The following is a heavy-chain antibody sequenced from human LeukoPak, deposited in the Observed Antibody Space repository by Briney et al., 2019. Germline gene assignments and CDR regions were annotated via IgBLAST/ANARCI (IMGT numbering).Heavy chain of an antibody. D-gene: IGHD3-22*01. J-gene: IGHJ3*02. V-gene: IGHV1-8*03. Sequence: ASVKVSCKASGYSFTSYDINWVRQATGQGLEWMGGMNPNGVNTGYAQNFQGRVTITRNTSISTAYMELSSLTSEDTAVYYCARLYYYASSGYDALDIWGQGTMVTVSS. CDR3: ARLYYYASSGYDALDI. CDR2: MNPNGVNT. CDR1: GYSFTSYD.